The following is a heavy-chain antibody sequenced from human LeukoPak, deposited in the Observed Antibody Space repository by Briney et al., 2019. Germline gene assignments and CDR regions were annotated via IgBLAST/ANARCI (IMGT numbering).Heavy chain of an antibody. V-gene: IGHV3-21*04. D-gene: IGHD3-10*01. J-gene: IGHJ6*03. CDR3: TRQLGELLSGTLYYYYLDV. CDR1: GFTFNSYN. CDR2: ITSTSSYT. Sequence: GGSLRLSCAASGFTFNSYNMNWVRQAPGKGLEWVSSITSTSSYTFYADSVKGRFTISRDNAKNSLYLHLNSLKTEDTAVYYCTRQLGELLSGTLYYYYLDVWGKGTTVTVSS.